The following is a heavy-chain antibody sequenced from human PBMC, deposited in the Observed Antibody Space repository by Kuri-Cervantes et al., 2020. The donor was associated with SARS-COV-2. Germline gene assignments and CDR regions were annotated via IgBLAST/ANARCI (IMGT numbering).Heavy chain of an antibody. J-gene: IGHJ4*02. CDR2: IIPIFGTA. CDR1: GGTFSSYA. D-gene: IGHD5-12*01. Sequence: SVKVSCKASGGTFSSYAISWVRQAPGQGLEWMGGIIPIFGTANYAQKFQGRVTITTDESTSTAYMELSSPRSEDTAVYYCATGAGWLRLRGYYFDYWGQGTLVTVSS. CDR3: ATGAGWLRLRGYYFDY. V-gene: IGHV1-69*05.